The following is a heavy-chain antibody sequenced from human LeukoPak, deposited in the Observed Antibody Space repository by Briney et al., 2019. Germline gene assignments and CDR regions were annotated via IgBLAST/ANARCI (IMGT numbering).Heavy chain of an antibody. CDR2: NIPIFGTA. CDR1: GGTFSSYA. V-gene: IGHV1-69*05. D-gene: IGHD5-12*01. Sequence: SVKVSCKASGGTFSSYAISWVRQAPGQGLEWMGGNIPIFGTANYAQKFQGRVTITTDESTSTAYMELSSLRSEDTAVYYCARLIVATIRGIGYFDYWGQGTLVTVSS. J-gene: IGHJ4*02. CDR3: ARLIVATIRGIGYFDY.